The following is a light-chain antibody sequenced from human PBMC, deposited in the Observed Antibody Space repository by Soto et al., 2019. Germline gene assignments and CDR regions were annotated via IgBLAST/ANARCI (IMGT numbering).Light chain of an antibody. CDR2: EVS. J-gene: IGLJ1*01. Sequence: QSALTQPASVSGSPGQSLTISCTGTSSDVGGYNNVSWYQQHPGKAPNLMIYEVSNRPSGVSNRFSGSKSGNTASLTISGLQAEDEADYYCSSYTSSSTLHVFGTGTKLTVL. CDR3: SSYTSSSTLHV. V-gene: IGLV2-14*01. CDR1: SSDVGGYNN.